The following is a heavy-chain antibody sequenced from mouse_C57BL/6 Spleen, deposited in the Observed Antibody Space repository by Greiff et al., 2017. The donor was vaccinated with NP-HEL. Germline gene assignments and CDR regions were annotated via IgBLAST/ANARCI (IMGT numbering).Heavy chain of an antibody. CDR3: ARFDDNYPYYAMEG. J-gene: IGHJ4*01. Sequence: QVQLQQSGAELVRPGTSVKVSCKASGYAFTNYLIEWVKQRPGQGLEWIGVINPGSGGTNYNEKFKGKATLTADKSSSTAYMQLSSLTSEDSAVYFCARFDDNYPYYAMEGWGQGASVTVAS. CDR2: INPGSGGT. V-gene: IGHV1-54*01. CDR1: GYAFTNYL. D-gene: IGHD2-1*01.